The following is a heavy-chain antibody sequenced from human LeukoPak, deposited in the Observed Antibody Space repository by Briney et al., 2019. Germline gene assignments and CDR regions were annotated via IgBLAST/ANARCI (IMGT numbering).Heavy chain of an antibody. D-gene: IGHD6-13*01. V-gene: IGHV4-31*03. J-gene: IGHJ4*02. Sequence: SETLSLTCTVPGDSFTSVGYYWSWIRQHPGKGLEWIGYIYHIGSTYYNPSLKSRVTISVDTSKTEFSLKLSSVTAADTAVYYCARAHGVAAAGSHFDYWGQGTLVTVSS. CDR1: GDSFTSVGYY. CDR2: IYHIGST. CDR3: ARAHGVAAAGSHFDY.